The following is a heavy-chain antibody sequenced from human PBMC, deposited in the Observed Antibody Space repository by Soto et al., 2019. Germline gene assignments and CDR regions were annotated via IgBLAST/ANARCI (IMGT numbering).Heavy chain of an antibody. CDR2: ISSSISHT. V-gene: IGHV3-11*05. Sequence: GGSLRLSCAVSGFTFSDYYMTWIRQAPGKGLEWVSDISSSISHTNYADSVKGRFTISRDNSKNTLYMQMNSLRAEDTAVYYCAKDRRAAAGRTGYFDYWGQGTLVTVSS. D-gene: IGHD6-13*01. CDR3: AKDRRAAAGRTGYFDY. J-gene: IGHJ4*02. CDR1: GFTFSDYY.